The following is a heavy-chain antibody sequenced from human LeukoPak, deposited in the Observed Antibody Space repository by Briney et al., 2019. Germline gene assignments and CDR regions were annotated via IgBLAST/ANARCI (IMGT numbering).Heavy chain of an antibody. V-gene: IGHV1-2*02. CDR2: IHPGTGDT. J-gene: IGHJ5*02. D-gene: IGHD3-10*01. CDR1: GHTFTVYY. Sequence: ASVKVCCKASGHTFTVYYIHWVRQAPGQGLEWMGWIHPGTGDTNYAQRFQGRVTVTRDTSITTAYMELSSLKSDDTAVYYCASYASGYNWLKAWGQGTLVSVSS. CDR3: ASYASGYNWLKA.